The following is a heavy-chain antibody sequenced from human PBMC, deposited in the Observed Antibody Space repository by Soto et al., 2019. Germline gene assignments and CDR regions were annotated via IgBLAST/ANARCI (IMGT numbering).Heavy chain of an antibody. CDR3: ARDPAIYSGKFDYGLDV. V-gene: IGHV3-48*03. J-gene: IGHJ6*02. Sequence: EVQLVESGGGLVQAGGSLRLFFAVSGFTFSNYEMNWVRQAPGKGLEWVSYIGTSGRTIYYADSVRGRFTISRDNAKNSLYLQMNSLRAEDTAVYYCARDPAIYSGKFDYGLDVWGQGTTVTVSS. CDR1: GFTFSNYE. D-gene: IGHD4-4*01. CDR2: IGTSGRTI.